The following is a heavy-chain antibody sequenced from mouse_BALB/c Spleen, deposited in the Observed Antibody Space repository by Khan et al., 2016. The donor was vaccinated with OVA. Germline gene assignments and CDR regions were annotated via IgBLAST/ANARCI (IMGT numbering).Heavy chain of an antibody. V-gene: IGHV9-3-1*01. D-gene: IGHD2-10*01. CDR3: ARPPYFSYVMVY. Sequence: QIQLVQSGPELKKPGETVKISCKASGYTFRSFGMNWVKQAPGKGLKWMGWINTYTGEPTYADDFKGRYVFSLETSASTAYLQINNLKNEDTATYCGARPPYFSYVMVYWGQGTSVTVSS. J-gene: IGHJ4*01. CDR2: INTYTGEP. CDR1: GYTFRSFG.